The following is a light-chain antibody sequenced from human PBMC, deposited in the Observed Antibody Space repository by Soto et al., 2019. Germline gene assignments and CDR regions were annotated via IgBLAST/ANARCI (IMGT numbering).Light chain of an antibody. V-gene: IGKV3-15*01. Sequence: EIVMTQSPATLSVSPGERATLSCRASQRVSSNLAWYQQKPGQAPRLLIYGASTRATGLPARFSGSGSGTVFTLTISSMQPEDFAVYYCQQYNNWPPVYTFGQGTKLEI. CDR3: QQYNNWPPVYT. CDR2: GAS. J-gene: IGKJ2*01. CDR1: QRVSSN.